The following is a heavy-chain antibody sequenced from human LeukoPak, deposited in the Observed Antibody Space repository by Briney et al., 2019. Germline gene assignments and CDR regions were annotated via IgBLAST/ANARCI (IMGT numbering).Heavy chain of an antibody. D-gene: IGHD3-3*02. J-gene: IGHJ4*02. CDR1: GYSISSGYY. V-gene: IGHV4-38-2*02. Sequence: SETLSLTCTVSGYSISSGYYWGWIRQPPGKGLEWIGSIYHSGSTYYNPSLKSRVTISVDTSKNQFSLKLSSVTAADTAVYYCARRTISSVRWAREYWGQGTLVTVSS. CDR2: IYHSGST. CDR3: ARRTISSVRWAREY.